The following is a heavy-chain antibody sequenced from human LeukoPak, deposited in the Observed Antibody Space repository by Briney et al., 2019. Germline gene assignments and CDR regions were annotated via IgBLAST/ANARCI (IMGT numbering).Heavy chain of an antibody. CDR1: GFTFSNAW. Sequence: PGGSLRLSCAASGFTFSNAWMSWVRQAPGKGLEWVGRIKSKTDGGTTDYAAPVKGRFAISRDDSKNTLYLQMNSPKTEDTAVYYCTTGYYGSGSYPIDYWGQGTLVTVSS. J-gene: IGHJ4*02. CDR3: TTGYYGSGSYPIDY. CDR2: IKSKTDGGTT. V-gene: IGHV3-15*01. D-gene: IGHD3-10*01.